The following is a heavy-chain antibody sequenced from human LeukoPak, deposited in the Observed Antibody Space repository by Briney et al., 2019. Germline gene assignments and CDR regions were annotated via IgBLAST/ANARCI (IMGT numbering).Heavy chain of an antibody. CDR1: GGTFSSYA. D-gene: IGHD1-26*01. CDR2: INPNNGGT. CDR3: ARADRVDGSPYQIGP. Sequence: ASVTLSCTASGGTFSSYAISWVRQAPGQGLEWMGWINPNNGGTITAQTFQGRITMTRDTSITTVYMEVSWLTSDETAIYYCARADRVDGSPYQIGPWGQRTLVTVSS. V-gene: IGHV1-2*02. J-gene: IGHJ5*02.